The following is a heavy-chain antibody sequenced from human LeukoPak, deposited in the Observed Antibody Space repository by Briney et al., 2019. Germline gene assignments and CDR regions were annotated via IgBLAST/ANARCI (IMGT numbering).Heavy chain of an antibody. CDR3: ARRLLPATNPTWICPFDP. V-gene: IGHV3-30-3*01. Sequence: PGRSLRLSCAASGFTFSSYAMHWVRQAPGKGLEWVAVISYDGSNKYYADSVKGRFTISRDNSKNMLYLQMNSLRVEDTAVYYCARRLLPATNPTWICPFDPWGQGTLVTVSS. CDR1: GFTFSSYA. CDR2: ISYDGSNK. J-gene: IGHJ5*02. D-gene: IGHD2-2*01.